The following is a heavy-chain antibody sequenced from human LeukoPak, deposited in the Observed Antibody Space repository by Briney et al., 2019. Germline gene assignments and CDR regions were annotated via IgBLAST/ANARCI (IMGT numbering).Heavy chain of an antibody. V-gene: IGHV1-69*13. CDR2: IIPIFGTA. J-gene: IGHJ4*02. D-gene: IGHD5-24*01. CDR1: GGTFSSYA. Sequence: SVKVSCKASGGTFSSYAISWVRQAPGQGLEWMGGIIPIFGTANYAQKFQGRVTITADESTSTAYMELSSLRSEDTAVYYCARGRDGYNFIHDYWGQGTLVTVSS. CDR3: ARGRDGYNFIHDY.